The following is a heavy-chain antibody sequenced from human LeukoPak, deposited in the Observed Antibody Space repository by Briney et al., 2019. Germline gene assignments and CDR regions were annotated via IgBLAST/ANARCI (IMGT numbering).Heavy chain of an antibody. CDR1: GGSFSGYY. CDR2: INHSGST. J-gene: IGHJ6*03. CDR3: ARGRRAARPRGLTYYYYYYMDV. D-gene: IGHD6-6*01. V-gene: IGHV4-34*01. Sequence: PSETLSLTCAVYGGSFSGYYWSWIRQPPGKGLEWIGEINHSGSTNYNPSLKSRVTISVDTSKNQFSLKLSSVTAADTAVYYCARGRRAARPRGLTYYYYYYMDVWGKGTTVTVSS.